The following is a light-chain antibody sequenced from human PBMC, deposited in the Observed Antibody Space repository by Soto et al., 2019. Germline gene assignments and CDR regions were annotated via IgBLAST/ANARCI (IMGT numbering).Light chain of an antibody. J-gene: IGLJ7*01. Sequence: SYELTQPPSVSVAPGRTARVTCGGNDIGSKGVHWYQQKPGQAPVLVIYYDSDRPSGIPERFSGSNSENTATLTISRVEAGDEVDYYCQVWDSSSDHAVFGGGTQLTVL. CDR1: DIGSKG. V-gene: IGLV3-21*04. CDR3: QVWDSSSDHAV. CDR2: YDS.